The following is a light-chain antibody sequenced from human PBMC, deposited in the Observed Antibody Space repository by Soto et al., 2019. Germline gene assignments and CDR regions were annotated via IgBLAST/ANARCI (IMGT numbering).Light chain of an antibody. CDR1: QSVSNNY. CDR3: QQYGGSPPRYT. J-gene: IGKJ2*01. Sequence: EVVLTQSPDALSLSPGERATLSCRASQSVSNNYLAWYQQRPGQAPWLLIYGASSRATDIPDRFSGSGSGTDFTLTISRLEPEDFAVYYCQQYGGSPPRYTFGQGTKLEIK. V-gene: IGKV3-20*01. CDR2: GAS.